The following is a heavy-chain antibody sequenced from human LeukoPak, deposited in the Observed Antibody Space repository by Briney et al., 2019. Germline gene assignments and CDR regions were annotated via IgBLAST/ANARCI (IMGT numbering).Heavy chain of an antibody. V-gene: IGHV4-39*07. J-gene: IGHJ4*02. CDR3: ARKTVTDSLD. CDR2: IYYSGST. D-gene: IGHD4-17*01. CDR1: GGSISSSSYY. Sequence: SETLSLTCTVSGGSISSSSYYWGWIRQPPGKGLEWIGSIYYSGSTYYNPSLKSRVTISVDTSKNQFSLKLSSVTAADTAVYYCARKTVTDSLDWGQGTLVTVSS.